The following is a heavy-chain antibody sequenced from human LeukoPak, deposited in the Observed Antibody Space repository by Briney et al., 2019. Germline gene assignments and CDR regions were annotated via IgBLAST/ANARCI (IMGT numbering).Heavy chain of an antibody. CDR3: ARTNYYGSGTSYYYYYYMDV. J-gene: IGHJ6*03. V-gene: IGHV3-20*01. CDR2: INWNGGTT. Sequence: GGSLRLSCAASGLTFENYGISWVRQAPGKGLEWVAGINWNGGTTLYADSVKGRFTISRDNAKNSLNLQMNSLRAEDTALYHCARTNYYGSGTSYYYYYYMDVWGKGTTVTISS. D-gene: IGHD3-10*01. CDR1: GLTFENYG.